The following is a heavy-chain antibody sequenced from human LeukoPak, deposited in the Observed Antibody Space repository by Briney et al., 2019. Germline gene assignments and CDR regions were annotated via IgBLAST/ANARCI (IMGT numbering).Heavy chain of an antibody. CDR3: ARDQRESSGWYYDY. J-gene: IGHJ4*02. CDR1: GFTFSDHY. D-gene: IGHD6-19*01. V-gene: IGHV3-11*01. CDR2: ISSSGSTI. Sequence: GGSLRLSCAASGFTFSDHYMSWIRQAPGKGLEWVSYISSSGSTIYYADSVKGRFTISRDNAKNSLYLQMNSLRAEDTAVYYCARDQRESSGWYYDYWGQGTLVTVSS.